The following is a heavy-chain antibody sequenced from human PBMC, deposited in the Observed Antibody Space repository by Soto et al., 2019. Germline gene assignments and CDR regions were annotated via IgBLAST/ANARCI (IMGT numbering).Heavy chain of an antibody. J-gene: IGHJ4*02. CDR1: GFTFSSFA. V-gene: IGHV3-23*01. CDR3: AKDLIYGYNSGRPFDS. Sequence: EVQLLESGGGLVQPGGSLRLSCAASGFTFSSFAMSWVRQAPGKGLEWVSAIGSRGDSTYYAESVKGRSTISRDNSKHTLYLQMTSLRAGDTAVYYCAKDLIYGYNSGRPFDSWGQGTLVTVSS. D-gene: IGHD6-19*01. CDR2: IGSRGDST.